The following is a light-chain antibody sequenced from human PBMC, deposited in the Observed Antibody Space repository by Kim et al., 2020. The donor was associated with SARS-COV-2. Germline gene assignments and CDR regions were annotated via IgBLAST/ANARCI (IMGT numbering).Light chain of an antibody. V-gene: IGKV1-5*01. CDR2: DAS. CDR1: QTVNNW. Sequence: AFVGDRVPITGRASQTVNNWLAWYQQKPGKAPKVLVFDASNLESGVPSTFSGSGSGTEFTLTITSLQPDDFATYYCQQYDIPPFTFGQGTKVEIK. CDR3: QQYDIPPFT. J-gene: IGKJ2*01.